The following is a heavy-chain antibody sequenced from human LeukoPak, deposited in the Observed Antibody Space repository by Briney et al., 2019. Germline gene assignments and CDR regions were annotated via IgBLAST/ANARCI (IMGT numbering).Heavy chain of an antibody. D-gene: IGHD4-11*01. CDR3: ARVGTTWDWFGP. CDR2: INPSGGST. Sequence: GASVKVSCKASGYTFTSYYMHWVRQAPGQGLEWMGIINPSGGSTSYAQKFQGRVTMTRDMSTSTVYMELSSLRSEDTAVYYCARVGTTWDWFGPWGQGTLVTVSS. V-gene: IGHV1-46*01. CDR1: GYTFTSYY. J-gene: IGHJ5*02.